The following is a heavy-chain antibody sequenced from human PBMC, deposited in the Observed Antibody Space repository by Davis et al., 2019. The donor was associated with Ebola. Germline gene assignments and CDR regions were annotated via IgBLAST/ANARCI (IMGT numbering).Heavy chain of an antibody. J-gene: IGHJ4*02. V-gene: IGHV3-23*05. D-gene: IGHD6-13*01. CDR2: IDGPTTNT. Sequence: PGGSLRLSCAASGFTFRNYAMMWVRQAPGKGLVWVSTIDGPTTNTHYGDSVKGRFTISRDNSKNTLFLQMDSLRPEDTAMYYCSSWVSSHFDFWGRGTLVTVSS. CDR3: SSWVSSHFDF. CDR1: GFTFRNYA.